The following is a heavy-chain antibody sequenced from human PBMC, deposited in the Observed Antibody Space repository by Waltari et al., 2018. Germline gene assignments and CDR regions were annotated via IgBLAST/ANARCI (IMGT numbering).Heavy chain of an antibody. D-gene: IGHD6-13*01. J-gene: IGHJ5*02. CDR3: APWAGYSRNWFDP. CDR2: VDPEDGET. Sequence: EVQLVQSGDEVKKPGATVKISCKASGYTFTDYYMHWVQQAPGKGLEWMGRVDPEDGETIYAEKFQGRVTITADTSTDTAYMELSSLRSEDTAVYYCAPWAGYSRNWFDPWGQGTLVTVSS. CDR1: GYTFTDYY. V-gene: IGHV1-69-2*01.